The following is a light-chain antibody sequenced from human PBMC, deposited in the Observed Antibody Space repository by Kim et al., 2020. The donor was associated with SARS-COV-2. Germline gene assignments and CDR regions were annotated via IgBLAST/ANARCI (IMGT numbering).Light chain of an antibody. CDR1: SSDVGSYNL. J-gene: IGLJ3*02. CDR3: CSYAGSWV. Sequence: PGQSITISCTGTSSDVGSYNLVSWYQQHPGKAPKLMIYEGSKRPSGVSNRFSGSKSGNTASLTISGLQAEDEADYYCCSYAGSWVFGGGTQLTVL. CDR2: EGS. V-gene: IGLV2-23*01.